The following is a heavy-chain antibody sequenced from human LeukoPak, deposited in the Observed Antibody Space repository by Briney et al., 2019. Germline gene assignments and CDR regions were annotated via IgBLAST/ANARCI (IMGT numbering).Heavy chain of an antibody. CDR3: ARRLRFVGVWFDP. V-gene: IGHV4-4*07. Sequence: SETLSLTCTVSGGSISTYYWSWIRQPAGKGLEWIGRIYSSGSTNYNPSLKSRVTMSVDTSKNQFSLKLTSVTAADTAVYYCARRLRFVGVWFDPWGQGTLVTVSS. J-gene: IGHJ5*02. CDR2: IYSSGST. D-gene: IGHD3-10*01. CDR1: GGSISTYY.